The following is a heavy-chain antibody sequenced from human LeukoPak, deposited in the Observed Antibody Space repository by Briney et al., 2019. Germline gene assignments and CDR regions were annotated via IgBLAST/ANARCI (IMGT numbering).Heavy chain of an antibody. D-gene: IGHD6-19*01. Sequence: GGSLRLSCAASGFTFSSYAMSWVRQAPGKGLEWVSAISGSGGSTYYADSVKGRLTISRDNSKNTLYLQMNSLRAEDTAVYYCAKARNRQWLAHYYFDYWGQGTLVTVSS. J-gene: IGHJ4*02. CDR1: GFTFSSYA. CDR3: AKARNRQWLAHYYFDY. V-gene: IGHV3-23*01. CDR2: ISGSGGST.